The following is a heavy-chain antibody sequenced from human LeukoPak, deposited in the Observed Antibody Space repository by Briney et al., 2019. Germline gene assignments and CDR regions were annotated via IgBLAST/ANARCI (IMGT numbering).Heavy chain of an antibody. CDR1: GGTFSSYA. Sequence: GASVKVSCKASGGTFSSYAISWVRQAPGQGLEWMGRIIPILGIANYAQKFQGRVTTTADKSTSTAYMELSSLRSEDTAVYYCACGYSNYFAFDIWGQGTMVTVSS. CDR3: ACGYSNYFAFDI. V-gene: IGHV1-69*04. CDR2: IIPILGIA. D-gene: IGHD4-11*01. J-gene: IGHJ3*02.